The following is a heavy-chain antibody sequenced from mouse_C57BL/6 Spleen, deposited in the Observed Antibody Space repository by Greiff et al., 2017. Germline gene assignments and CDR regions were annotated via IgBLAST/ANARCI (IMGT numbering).Heavy chain of an antibody. CDR1: GYTFTSYW. J-gene: IGHJ2*01. CDR2: IDPSDSYT. V-gene: IGHV1-69*01. CDR3: ARRLRLLYYFDD. Sequence: VQLQQPGAELVMPGASVKLSCKASGYTFTSYWMHWVKQRPGQGLEWIGDIDPSDSYTNYNQKFKGKSTLTVDKSSSTAYMQLSSLTSEDSAVYYCARRLRLLYYFDDWGKGTTLTVSS. D-gene: IGHD3-2*02.